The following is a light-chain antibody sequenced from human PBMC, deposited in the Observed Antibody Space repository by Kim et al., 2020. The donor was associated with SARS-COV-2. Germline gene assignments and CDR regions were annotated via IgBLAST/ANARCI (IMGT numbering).Light chain of an antibody. V-gene: IGKV3-15*01. CDR1: ESVRNK. J-gene: IGKJ4*01. Sequence: EVVMTQSPATLSVSPGEGATLTCRASESVRNKLAWYQQKPGQAPRLLISDASIRATGIPARFTGSGSGTEFTLTISSLQSEDIAVYYCQQYNNWPPVTFGGGTKVDFK. CDR2: DAS. CDR3: QQYNNWPPVT.